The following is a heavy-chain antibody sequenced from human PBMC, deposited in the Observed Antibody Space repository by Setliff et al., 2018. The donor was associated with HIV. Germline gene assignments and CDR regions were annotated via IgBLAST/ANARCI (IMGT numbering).Heavy chain of an antibody. CDR2: IYTSGST. Sequence: PSETLSLTCTVSGGSISNFYWSWIRQPPGKGLEWIGYIYTSGSTSYNPSLRSRVTISLDTSKNRFSLKLNSVTAADTAVYYCARRSIVGVARGFYHYNLDVWGQGTTVTVSS. V-gene: IGHV4-4*09. J-gene: IGHJ6*02. CDR3: ARRSIVGVARGFYHYNLDV. D-gene: IGHD1-26*01. CDR1: GGSISNFY.